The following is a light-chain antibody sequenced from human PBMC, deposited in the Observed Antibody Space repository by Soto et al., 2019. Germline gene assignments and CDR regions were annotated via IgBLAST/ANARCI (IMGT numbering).Light chain of an antibody. CDR2: EVS. Sequence: QSALTQPPSVSGSPGQSVTISCTGTSSDVGASNRVSWYQQPPGTAPKLMIYEVSDRPSGVPDRFSGSKSGNTASLTISGLQAEDEADYYCSSYTSSRTYVFGTGTKLTVL. CDR3: SSYTSSRTYV. CDR1: SSDVGASNR. V-gene: IGLV2-18*02. J-gene: IGLJ1*01.